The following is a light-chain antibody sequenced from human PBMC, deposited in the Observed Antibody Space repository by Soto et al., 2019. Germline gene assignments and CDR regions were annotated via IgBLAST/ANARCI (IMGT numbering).Light chain of an antibody. J-gene: IGKJ4*01. CDR1: QSISSY. CDR2: AAS. V-gene: IGKV1-39*01. CDR3: QQIYSAPLT. Sequence: IPLSQAPSSLSASARVRVTLTYRASQSISSYLNWYQQKPGKAPKVLMYAASSLQSGVPSRYSGSGSEKEFTLSISSLQPEDFATYFCQQIYSAPLTFGGGTKGEIK.